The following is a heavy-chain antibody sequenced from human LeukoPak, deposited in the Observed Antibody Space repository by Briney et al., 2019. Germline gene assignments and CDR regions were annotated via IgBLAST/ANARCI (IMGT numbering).Heavy chain of an antibody. CDR1: GYTFTNYD. Sequence: ASVKVPCKASGYTFTNYDIHWVRQATGQGLEWMGWINPFSANTGYAQNFQGRITITRNTSISTAYMELSSLRSEDTAVYYCARTQQLVLRSPLDPWGQGTLVTVSS. V-gene: IGHV1-8*03. CDR3: ARTQQLVLRSPLDP. D-gene: IGHD6-13*01. CDR2: INPFSANT. J-gene: IGHJ5*02.